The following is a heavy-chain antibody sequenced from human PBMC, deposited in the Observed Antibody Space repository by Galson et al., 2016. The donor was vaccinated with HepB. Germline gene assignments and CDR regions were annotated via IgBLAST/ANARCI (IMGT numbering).Heavy chain of an antibody. CDR3: ARPYNWFDP. CDR2: IYPFDSET. CDR1: EYRFINDW. V-gene: IGHV5-51*01. J-gene: IGHJ5*02. Sequence: QSGAEVKKPGESLKMSCKSTEYRFINDWIGWVRQKPGKGMEWVAIIYPFDSETRYSPSFQGQVTISADKSSSTAYLQWSSLKASDTAMYYCARPYNWFDPWGQGTQVTVSS.